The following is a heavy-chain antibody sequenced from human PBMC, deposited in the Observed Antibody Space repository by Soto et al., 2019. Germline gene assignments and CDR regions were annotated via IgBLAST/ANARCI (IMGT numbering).Heavy chain of an antibody. V-gene: IGHV4-30-4*08. CDR1: GGSISSGGYY. D-gene: IGHD2-2*01. CDR3: ASSSICRMDV. J-gene: IGHJ6*03. CDR2: IYYSGST. Sequence: SETLSLTCTVSGGSISSGGYYWSWIRQHPGKGLEWIGYIYYSGSTYYNPSLKSRVTISVNTSKNQFPLKVGYVTAADTAVYYGASSSICRMDVWGKGTTVTVCS.